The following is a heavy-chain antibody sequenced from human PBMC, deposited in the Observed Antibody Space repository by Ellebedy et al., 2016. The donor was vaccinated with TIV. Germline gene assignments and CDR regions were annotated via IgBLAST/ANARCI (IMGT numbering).Heavy chain of an antibody. CDR2: ISYDGSQK. D-gene: IGHD3-22*01. J-gene: IGHJ4*02. V-gene: IGHV3-33*05. Sequence: GESLKISXSTSGFTFSGHAMHWVRQAPGKGLDWVAFISYDGSQKYYADSVKGRFTVSRDNSNNTLFLQMNSLGADDTAVYSCASTVGITPFDYWGQGTLVTVSS. CDR1: GFTFSGHA. CDR3: ASTVGITPFDY.